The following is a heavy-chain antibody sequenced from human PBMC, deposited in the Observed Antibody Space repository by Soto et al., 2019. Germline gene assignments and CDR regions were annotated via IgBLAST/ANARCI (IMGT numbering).Heavy chain of an antibody. D-gene: IGHD3-3*01. Sequence: PSEPLPHPSTVSCDYVTCVSHYCICIRQPPGKGLESIANIYYDGNTYYNPSLKGRVTISLDTSKNQFSLRLNSVTAADTAVYYCARSSIKPQVFMYPFDSWSQGTLVTVSS. CDR2: IYYDGNT. CDR3: ARSSIKPQVFMYPFDS. V-gene: IGHV4-39*01. J-gene: IGHJ4*02. CDR1: CDYVTCVSHY.